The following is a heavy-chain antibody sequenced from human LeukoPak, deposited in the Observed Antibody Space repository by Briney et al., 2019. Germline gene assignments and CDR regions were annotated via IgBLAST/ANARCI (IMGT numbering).Heavy chain of an antibody. Sequence: PGGSLRLSCAASGFTFSSYSMNWVRQAPGKGLEWVSYISSSSSTIYYADSVKGRFTISRDNAKNSLYLQMNSLRAEDTAVYYCARDLSVGYFDYWGQGTLVTVSS. CDR3: ARDLSVGYFDY. CDR1: GFTFSSYS. CDR2: ISSSSSTI. D-gene: IGHD3-16*01. J-gene: IGHJ4*02. V-gene: IGHV3-48*01.